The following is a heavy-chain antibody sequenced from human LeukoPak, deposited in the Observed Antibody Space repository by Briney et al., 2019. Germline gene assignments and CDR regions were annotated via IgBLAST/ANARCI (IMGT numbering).Heavy chain of an antibody. CDR1: GYTFTGYY. J-gene: IGHJ3*02. V-gene: IGHV1-2*02. CDR2: INPNSGGT. CDR3: ARGGYYYGSGSGAFDI. Sequence: ASVKVSCKASGYTFTGYYVHWVRQAPGQGLEWMVWINPNSGGTNYAQKFQGRVTMTRDTSISTAYMELSRLRSDDTAVYYCARGGYYYGSGSGAFDIWGQGTMVTVSS. D-gene: IGHD3-10*01.